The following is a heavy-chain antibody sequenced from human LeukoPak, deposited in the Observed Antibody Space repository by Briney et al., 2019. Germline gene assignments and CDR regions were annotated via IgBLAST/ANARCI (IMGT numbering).Heavy chain of an antibody. V-gene: IGHV4-4*07. CDR3: ASIHSGYEEYFDY. Sequence: SETLSLTCTVSGGSISSYYWSWIRQPAGKGLEWIGRIYTSGSTNYNPSLKSRVTISVDTSKNQFSLKLSSVTAADTAVYYCASIHSGYEEYFDYWAREPWSPSPQ. CDR2: IYTSGST. CDR1: GGSISSYY. D-gene: IGHD5-12*01. J-gene: IGHJ4*02.